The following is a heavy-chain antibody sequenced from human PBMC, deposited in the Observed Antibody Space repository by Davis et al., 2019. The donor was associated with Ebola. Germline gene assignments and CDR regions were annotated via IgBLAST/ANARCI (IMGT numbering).Heavy chain of an antibody. CDR1: GFSLSTSGVG. J-gene: IGHJ2*01. D-gene: IGHD1-14*01. Sequence: SGPTLVKPTQTLTLTCTFSGFSLSTSGVGVGWIRQPPGKALEWLALIYWDDDKRYSPSLKSRLTIIKDTSKNQVVLIMTNMDPMDTATYYCAHRRPLWYFDLWGQGTLVTVSS. CDR2: IYWDDDK. CDR3: AHRRPLWYFDL. V-gene: IGHV2-5*02.